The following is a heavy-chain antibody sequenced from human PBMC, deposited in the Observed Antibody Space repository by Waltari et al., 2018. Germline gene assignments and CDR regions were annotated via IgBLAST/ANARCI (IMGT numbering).Heavy chain of an antibody. Sequence: EVQLVASGGGLVQPGRSLRLSCVGSGFTFDDYAMYWVRQRPGKGLEGVSGIGWNSGAIGYADSVRGRFTTYRDNAKRSLYLQMNSLRADDTAVYYCARGRDSYASGNYYSAEYYFDSWGQGTLVTVSS. CDR2: IGWNSGAI. CDR3: ARGRDSYASGNYYSAEYYFDS. J-gene: IGHJ4*02. D-gene: IGHD3-10*01. V-gene: IGHV3-9*01. CDR1: GFTFDDYA.